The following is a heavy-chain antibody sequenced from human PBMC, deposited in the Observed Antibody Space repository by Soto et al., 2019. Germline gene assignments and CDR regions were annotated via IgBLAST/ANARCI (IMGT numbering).Heavy chain of an antibody. D-gene: IGHD2-8*01. CDR1: GGSISNYY. CDR3: VRTNHFDY. J-gene: IGHJ4*02. V-gene: IGHV4-59*08. Sequence: SETLSLTCTVSGGSISNYYWSWIRQPPGEGLEWIGYIYYSGSTNYNPSLRSRVTISVDTSKNHFSLKLRSVTAADTAVYYCVRTNHFDYWGQGSLVTVSS. CDR2: IYYSGST.